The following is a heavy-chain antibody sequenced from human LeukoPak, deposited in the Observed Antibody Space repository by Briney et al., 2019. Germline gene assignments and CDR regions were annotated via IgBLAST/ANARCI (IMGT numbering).Heavy chain of an antibody. CDR2: INHSGST. D-gene: IGHD3-22*01. Sequence: SEILSLTCAVYGGSFSGYYWSWIRQPPGKGLEWIGEINHSGSTNYNPSLKSRVTISVDTSKNQFSLKLSSVTAADTAVYYCARVGRRNYYDSSGYYGGYYFDYWGQGTLVTVSS. J-gene: IGHJ4*02. CDR1: GGSFSGYY. V-gene: IGHV4-34*01. CDR3: ARVGRRNYYDSSGYYGGYYFDY.